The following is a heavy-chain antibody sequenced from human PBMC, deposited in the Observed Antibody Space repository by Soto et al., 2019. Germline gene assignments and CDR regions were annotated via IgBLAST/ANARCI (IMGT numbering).Heavy chain of an antibody. CDR3: ASSIAAAALPYYYYGMDV. V-gene: IGHV1-69*13. CDR2: IIPIFGTA. Sequence: GASVKVSCKASGGTFSSYAISWVRQAPGQGLEWMGGIIPIFGTANYAQKFQGRVTITADESTSTAYMKLSSLRSEDTAVYYCASSIAAAALPYYYYGMDVWGQGTTVTVSS. CDR1: GGTFSSYA. J-gene: IGHJ6*02. D-gene: IGHD6-13*01.